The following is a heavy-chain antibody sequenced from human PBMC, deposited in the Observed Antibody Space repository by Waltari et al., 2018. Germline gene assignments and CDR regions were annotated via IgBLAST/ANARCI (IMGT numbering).Heavy chain of an antibody. Sequence: EVQLVESGGGLVQPGRSLRLSCAASGFTFTSYSMNWVRQAPGKGREGVLYSRRRSSTKYYADYVKVRFTSARDKAKNSRDLQRNSLRAEDTAVYYCARDSYCGGDCYFDYWGQGTLVTVSS. CDR1: GFTFTSYS. V-gene: IGHV3-48*01. D-gene: IGHD2-21*01. CDR3: ARDSYCGGDCYFDY. J-gene: IGHJ4*02. CDR2: SRRRSSTK.